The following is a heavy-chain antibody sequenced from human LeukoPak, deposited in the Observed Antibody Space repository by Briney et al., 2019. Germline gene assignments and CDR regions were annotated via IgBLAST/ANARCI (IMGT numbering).Heavy chain of an antibody. CDR2: IIPISGTT. J-gene: IGHJ3*02. CDR1: GGSFSRCA. CDR3: AREITGDAFDI. Sequence: ASVKVSCKASGGSFSRCAISWVRQAPGQGLEWMGGIIPISGTTNHAQKFQGRVTITVDESTTTSYMELSSLRSEDSAVYYCAREITGDAFDIWGQGTMVTVSS. D-gene: IGHD1-20*01. V-gene: IGHV1-69*01.